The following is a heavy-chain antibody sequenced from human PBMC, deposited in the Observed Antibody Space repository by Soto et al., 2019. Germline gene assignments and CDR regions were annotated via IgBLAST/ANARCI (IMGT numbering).Heavy chain of an antibody. CDR2: INPSGGST. Sequence: QGLEWMGIINPSGGSTSYAQKFQGRVTMTRDTSTSTVYMELSSLRSEDTAVYYCARGMTTVTPDAFDIWGQGTMVTVSS. D-gene: IGHD4-17*01. J-gene: IGHJ3*02. V-gene: IGHV1-46*01. CDR3: ARGMTTVTPDAFDI.